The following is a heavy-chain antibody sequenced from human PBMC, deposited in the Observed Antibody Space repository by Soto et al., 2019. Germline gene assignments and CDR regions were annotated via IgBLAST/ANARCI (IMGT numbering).Heavy chain of an antibody. CDR1: GGTFSSYA. Sequence: SVKVSCKASGGTFSSYAISWVRQAPGQGLEWMGGIIPIFGTANYAQKFQGRVTITADESTSTAYMELSNLRSEDTAVYYCARDSHSDSSGYYAVDYWGQGTLVTVSS. CDR2: IIPIFGTA. D-gene: IGHD3-22*01. V-gene: IGHV1-69*13. J-gene: IGHJ4*02. CDR3: ARDSHSDSSGYYAVDY.